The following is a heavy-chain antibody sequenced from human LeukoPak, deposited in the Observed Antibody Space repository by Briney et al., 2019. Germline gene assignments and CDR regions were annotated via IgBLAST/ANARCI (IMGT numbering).Heavy chain of an antibody. CDR2: MYYSGST. V-gene: IGHV4-59*01. J-gene: IGHJ4*02. Sequence: PSETLSLTCTVSGGSISSCYWSWIRQPPGKGLEWIGYMYYSGSTNYNPSLKSRVTISVDTSKNQFSLKLSSVTAADTAVYYCARVVVAAANPIFDYWGQGTLVTVSS. CDR3: ARVVVAAANPIFDY. CDR1: GGSISSCY. D-gene: IGHD6-25*01.